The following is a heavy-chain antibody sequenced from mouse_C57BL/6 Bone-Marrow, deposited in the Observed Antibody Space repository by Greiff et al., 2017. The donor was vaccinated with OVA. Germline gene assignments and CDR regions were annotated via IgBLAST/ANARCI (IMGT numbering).Heavy chain of an antibody. J-gene: IGHJ2*01. CDR1: GFRFNTYA. Sequence: GGGLVQPKGSLTLSCAASGFRFNTYAMNWVRQAPGKGLEWVARIRSKSNNYATYYADSVKDRFTISRDDSESMLYLQMNNLKTEDTAMYYCVRQLFDYWGQGTTLTVSS. V-gene: IGHV10-1*01. CDR2: IRSKSNNYAT. CDR3: VRQLFDY.